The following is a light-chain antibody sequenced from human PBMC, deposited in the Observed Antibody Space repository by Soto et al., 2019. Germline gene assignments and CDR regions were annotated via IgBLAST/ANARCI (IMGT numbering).Light chain of an antibody. CDR3: QQSNNWPLT. J-gene: IGKJ4*01. CDR1: QSVSNN. Sequence: EIVMTQFPATLSGSPGEGATLSCRASQSVSNNLAWYQQKPGQAPRLLIYDASTRATGIPGRFSGSGSGTDFTLTISSLQSEDFAVYYCQQSNNWPLTFGGGTKVEIK. CDR2: DAS. V-gene: IGKV3-15*01.